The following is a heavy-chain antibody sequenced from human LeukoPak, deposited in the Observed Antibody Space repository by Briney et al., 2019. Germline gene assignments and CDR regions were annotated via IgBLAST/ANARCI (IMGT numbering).Heavy chain of an antibody. J-gene: IGHJ6*02. Sequence: SETLSLTCAVYGGSFSGYYWSWIRQPPGKGLEWIGEINHSGSTNYNPSLKSRVTISVDTSKNQFSLKLSSVTAADTAVYYCARGPDRYDCWSGYPSSRYGMDVWGQGTTVTVSS. V-gene: IGHV4-34*01. CDR3: ARGPDRYDCWSGYPSSRYGMDV. CDR2: INHSGST. CDR1: GGSFSGYY. D-gene: IGHD3-3*01.